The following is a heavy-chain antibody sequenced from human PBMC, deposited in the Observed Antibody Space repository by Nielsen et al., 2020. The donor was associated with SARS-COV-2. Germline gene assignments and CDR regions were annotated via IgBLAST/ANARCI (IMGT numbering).Heavy chain of an antibody. J-gene: IGHJ5*02. Sequence: GGSLRLSCAASGFILTRNGMHWVRQSPGKGLEWGSFISFDGTTKYHADSVKGRFTISRDTSTNTLFLQMSSLRPEDTAIYYCAKDVLVSYSAFGWGVLESWGQGTLVTVSS. CDR3: AKDVLVSYSAFGWGVLES. V-gene: IGHV3-30*02. CDR1: GFILTRNG. D-gene: IGHD3-16*01. CDR2: ISFDGTTK.